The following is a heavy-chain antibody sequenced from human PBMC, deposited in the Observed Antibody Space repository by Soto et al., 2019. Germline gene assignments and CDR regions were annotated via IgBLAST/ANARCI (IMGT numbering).Heavy chain of an antibody. CDR2: INHSGST. J-gene: IGHJ4*02. CDR3: ARGDFGRFLEWYPGFDY. D-gene: IGHD3-3*01. V-gene: IGHV4-34*01. CDR1: GGSFIGYY. Sequence: SETRSLTCAVYGGSFIGYYWSWIRQPPGKGLEWIGEINHSGSTNYNPSLKSRVTISVDTSKNQFSLKLSSVTAADTAVYYCARGDFGRFLEWYPGFDYWGQGTLVTGSS.